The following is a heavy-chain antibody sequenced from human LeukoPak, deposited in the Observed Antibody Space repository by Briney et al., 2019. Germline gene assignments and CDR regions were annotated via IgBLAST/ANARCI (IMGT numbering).Heavy chain of an antibody. CDR3: ARDMVDSGSTRQYSSGWLPLGY. CDR2: IYTNGST. D-gene: IGHD6-19*01. J-gene: IGHJ4*02. V-gene: IGHV4-61*02. Sequence: PSETLSLTCAVSGGSISSGNYYWSWIRQPAGKGLEWIGRIYTNGSTYYNPSLKIRVTISVDTSKNQFSLNLNSVTAADTAVYYCARDMVDSGSTRQYSSGWLPLGYWGQGTLVTVSS. CDR1: GGSISSGNYY.